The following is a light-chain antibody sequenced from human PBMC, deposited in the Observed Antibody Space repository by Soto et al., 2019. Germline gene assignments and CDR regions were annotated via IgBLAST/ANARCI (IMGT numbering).Light chain of an antibody. CDR3: QQSFSPPYT. J-gene: IGKJ2*01. V-gene: IGKV1-39*01. Sequence: DIQMTQSPSSLSASVGDRVTITCRASQRLSSRLTWYQQKPGEAPKLLIYETSNLQSGVPSRFSGSGSDTDFTLTISSLQSEDFATYYCQQSFSPPYTFGQGTNLEIK. CDR1: QRLSSR. CDR2: ETS.